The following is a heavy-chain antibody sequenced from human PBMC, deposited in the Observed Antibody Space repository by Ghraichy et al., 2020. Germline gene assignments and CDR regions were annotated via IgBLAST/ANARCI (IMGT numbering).Heavy chain of an antibody. CDR2: IIPIFGTA. D-gene: IGHD3-9*01. CDR3: EMSAVTGYYLSAFDI. V-gene: IGHV1-69*13. CDR1: GGTFSSYA. Sequence: SVKVSCKASGGTFSSYAISWVRQAPGQGLEWMGGIIPIFGTANYAQKFQGRVTITADESTSTAYMELSSLRSEDTAVYYCEMSAVTGYYLSAFDIWGQGTMVTVSS. J-gene: IGHJ3*02.